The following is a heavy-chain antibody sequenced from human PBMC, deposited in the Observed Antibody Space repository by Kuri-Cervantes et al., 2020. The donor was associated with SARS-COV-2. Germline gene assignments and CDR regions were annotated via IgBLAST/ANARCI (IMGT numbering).Heavy chain of an antibody. J-gene: IGHJ5*02. CDR1: GGSISSGGYY. Sequence: SETLSLTCTVSGGSISSGGYYWSWIRQHPGKGLEWIGRIYTSGSTNYNPSLKSRVTISVDTSKNQFSLKLSSVTAADTAVYYCARYNLYYDFWSGYYDPRWFDPWGQGTLVTVSS. CDR3: ARYNLYYDFWSGYYDPRWFDP. CDR2: IYTSGST. D-gene: IGHD3-3*01. V-gene: IGHV4-61*02.